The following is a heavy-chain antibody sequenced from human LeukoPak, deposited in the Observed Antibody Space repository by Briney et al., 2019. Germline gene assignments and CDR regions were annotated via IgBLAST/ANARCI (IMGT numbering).Heavy chain of an antibody. Sequence: SETLSLTCSVSGASISSFFWNWIRRPAGKGLEWIGRIYAGGSTNYNPSLKSRVTMSVDTSKSQFSLKLNSVTAADTAVYYCARDGYYGSGAFLDGFDMWGQGTKVTVSS. CDR3: ARDGYYGSGAFLDGFDM. D-gene: IGHD3-10*01. CDR2: IYAGGST. J-gene: IGHJ3*02. V-gene: IGHV4-4*07. CDR1: GASISSFF.